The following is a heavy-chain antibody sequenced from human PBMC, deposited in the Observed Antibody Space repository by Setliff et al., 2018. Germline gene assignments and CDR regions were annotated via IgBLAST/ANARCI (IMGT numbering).Heavy chain of an antibody. CDR2: IYSSGST. J-gene: IGHJ5*02. Sequence: SETLSLTCTVSGGSISSSYWSWIRQPPGKGLEWIGYIYSSGSTNYSPSLKSRVTISVDTSKNQFSLKLSSVTAADTAVYYCARAAKYDSSSYYGLWLDPWGQGTLVTVSS. CDR3: ARAAKYDSSSYYGLWLDP. D-gene: IGHD3-22*01. CDR1: GGSISSSY. V-gene: IGHV4-59*01.